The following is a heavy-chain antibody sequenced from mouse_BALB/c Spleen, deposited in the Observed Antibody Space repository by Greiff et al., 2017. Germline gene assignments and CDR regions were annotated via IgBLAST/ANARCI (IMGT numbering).Heavy chain of an antibody. CDR1: GFTFSSYA. V-gene: IGHV5-9-4*01. D-gene: IGHD2-14*01. J-gene: IGHJ4*01. CDR2: ISSGGSYT. Sequence: EVKVEESGGGLVKPGGSLKLSCAASGFTFSSYAMSWVRQSPEKRLEWVAEISSGGSYTYYPDTVTGRFTISRDNAKNTLYLEMSSLRSEDTAMYYCARERGDYRVTVGAMDYWGQGTSVTVSS. CDR3: ARERGDYRVTVGAMDY.